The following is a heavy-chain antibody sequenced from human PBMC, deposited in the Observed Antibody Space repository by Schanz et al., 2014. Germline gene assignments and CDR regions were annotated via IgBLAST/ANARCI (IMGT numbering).Heavy chain of an antibody. CDR2: ISRSSSTI. V-gene: IGHV3-48*04. CDR3: ARDKGGYPFDY. Sequence: EVQLVESGGGLVQPGGSLRLSCGAFGFTFSRFWMSWVRQAPGKGLEWVSYISRSSSTIYYTDSVKGRFTISRDNAKNSLYLQMNSLRAEDTAVYYCARDKGGYPFDYWGQGTLVTVSS. CDR1: GFTFSRFW. J-gene: IGHJ4*02. D-gene: IGHD3-22*01.